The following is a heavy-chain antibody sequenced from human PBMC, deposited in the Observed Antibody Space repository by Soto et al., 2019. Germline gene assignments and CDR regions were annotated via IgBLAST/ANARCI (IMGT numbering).Heavy chain of an antibody. CDR2: IIPIFGTA. CDR3: ASTPPGLYCSSTSCYGGYFDY. CDR1: GGTFSGYA. Sequence: QVQLVQSGAEVKKPGSSVKVSCKASGGTFSGYAISWVRQAPGQGLEWMGGIIPIFGTANYAQKFQGRVTITADESTSTAYMELSSLRAEDTAVYYCASTPPGLYCSSTSCYGGYFDYWGQGTLVTVSS. D-gene: IGHD2-2*01. J-gene: IGHJ4*02. V-gene: IGHV1-69*01.